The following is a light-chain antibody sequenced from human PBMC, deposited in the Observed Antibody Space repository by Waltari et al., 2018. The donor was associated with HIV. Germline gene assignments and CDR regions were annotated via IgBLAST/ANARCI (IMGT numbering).Light chain of an antibody. CDR3: MQALQTPRT. CDR2: LGF. J-gene: IGKJ1*01. V-gene: IGKV2-28*01. Sequence: DIVMTHSPLSLPVTPGEPASISCRSSQSLLDSKGYNYLDWYLQKPGQSPQLLIYLGFNRASGVPDRFSGSGSGTDFTLKISRVEAEDVGVYYCMQALQTPRTFGQGTRVEIK. CDR1: QSLLDSKGYNY.